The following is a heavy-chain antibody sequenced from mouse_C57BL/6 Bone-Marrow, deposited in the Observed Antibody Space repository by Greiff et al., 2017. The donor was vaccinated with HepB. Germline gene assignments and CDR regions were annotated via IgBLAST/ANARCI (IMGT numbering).Heavy chain of an antibody. J-gene: IGHJ3*01. CDR2: IYPRSGNT. Sequence: ESGAELARPGASVKLSCKASGYTFTSYGISWVKQRTGQGLEWIGEIYPRSGNTYYNEKFKGKATLTADKSSSTAYMELRSLTSEDSAVYFCAREDYGSRFAYWGQGTLVTVSA. V-gene: IGHV1-81*01. CDR1: GYTFTSYG. D-gene: IGHD1-1*01. CDR3: AREDYGSRFAY.